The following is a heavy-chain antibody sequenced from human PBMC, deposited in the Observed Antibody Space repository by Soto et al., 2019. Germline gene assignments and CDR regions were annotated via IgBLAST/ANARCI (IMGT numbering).Heavy chain of an antibody. Sequence: AASVKVSCKASGGTFSSYAIRWVRKAPGQGLEWMGGIIPIFGTANYAQKFQGRVTIPADESTSTAYMELSSLRSEDTAVYYCASDPCGGDCYLHYGMDVWGQGTTVTVSS. J-gene: IGHJ6*02. CDR3: ASDPCGGDCYLHYGMDV. D-gene: IGHD2-21*02. V-gene: IGHV1-69*13. CDR2: IIPIFGTA. CDR1: GGTFSSYA.